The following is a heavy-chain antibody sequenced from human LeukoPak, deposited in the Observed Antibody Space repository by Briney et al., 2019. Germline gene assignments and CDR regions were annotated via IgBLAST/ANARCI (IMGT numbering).Heavy chain of an antibody. V-gene: IGHV3-30*03. Sequence: GGSLRLSCAASGFTFSSFGMHWVRQAPGKGLEWVSVISYDGSSEYYADSVKGRFTISRDNSKNTLDLQMNSLRGEDTAVYYCAREPYYYDHTGFHPRYLDSWGQGALVSVSS. D-gene: IGHD3-22*01. CDR3: AREPYYYDHTGFHPRYLDS. J-gene: IGHJ4*02. CDR1: GFTFSSFG. CDR2: ISYDGSSE.